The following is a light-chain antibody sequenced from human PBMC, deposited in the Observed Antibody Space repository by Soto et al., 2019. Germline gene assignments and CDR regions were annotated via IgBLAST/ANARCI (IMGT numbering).Light chain of an antibody. Sequence: QSALTQPASVSGSPGQSITNSCTYNLVSWYQQHPGKAPKLLIYEANKRPSGVSNRFSGSKSGNTASLTISGLQVEDEAHYYCCSYAGQRVVFGGGTKLTVL. CDR3: CSYAGQRVV. CDR2: EAN. J-gene: IGLJ2*01. V-gene: IGLV2-23*01. CDR1: YNL.